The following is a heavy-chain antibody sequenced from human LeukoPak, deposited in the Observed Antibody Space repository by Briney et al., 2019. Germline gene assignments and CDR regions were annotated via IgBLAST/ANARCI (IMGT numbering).Heavy chain of an antibody. CDR3: ARVTGSIDY. Sequence: GASVKVSCKASGYTFTTYDINWVRQATGQGLEWMGWMKPKSGYTGFAQKFQGRVTMTRDTSISTAYMELSSLRSEDTAVYYCARVTGSIDYWGQGTLVTVSS. CDR2: MKPKSGYT. V-gene: IGHV1-8*01. D-gene: IGHD1-26*01. J-gene: IGHJ4*02. CDR1: GYTFTTYD.